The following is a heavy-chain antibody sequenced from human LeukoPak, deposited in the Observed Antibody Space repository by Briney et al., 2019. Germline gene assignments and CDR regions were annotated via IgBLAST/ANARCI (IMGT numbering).Heavy chain of an antibody. V-gene: IGHV3-30*02. CDR2: IRYDGNNK. J-gene: IGHJ6*03. CDR3: AKGGHIVGSIRYYYYYYMDV. D-gene: IGHD1-26*01. CDR1: GFTFSSND. Sequence: PGGSLRLSCAASGFTFSSNDMHWVRQAPGKGLEWVAFIRYDGNNKYYADSVRGRFTISRDNSKNTLFLQMNSLRAEDTAVYYCAKGGHIVGSIRYYYYYYMDVWGKGTTVTVSS.